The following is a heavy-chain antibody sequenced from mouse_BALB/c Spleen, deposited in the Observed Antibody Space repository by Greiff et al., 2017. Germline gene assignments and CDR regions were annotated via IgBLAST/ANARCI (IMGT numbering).Heavy chain of an antibody. J-gene: IGHJ2*01. CDR2: INPGSSTI. D-gene: IGHD2-2*01. V-gene: IGHV4-2*02. CDR1: GFDFSRYW. CDR3: ARLYYGYDRGYFDY. Sequence: EVKVIESGGGLVQPGGSLNLSCAASGFDFSRYWMSWARQAPGKGQEWIGEINPGSSTINYTPSLKDKFIISRDNAKNTLYLQMSKVRSEDTALYYCARLYYGYDRGYFDYWGQGTTLTVSS.